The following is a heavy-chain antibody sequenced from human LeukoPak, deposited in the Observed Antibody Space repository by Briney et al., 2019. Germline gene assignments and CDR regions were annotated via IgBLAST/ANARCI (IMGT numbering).Heavy chain of an antibody. V-gene: IGHV4-39*07. Sequence: TSETLSLTCTVSGGSITSSSYYWGWIRQPPGKGLEWIGSVYYSGSTYYNPSLKSRVTMSVDTSKNQFSLKLSSVTAADTAVYYCARGRMTTSPYIDYWGQGTLVTVSS. CDR1: GGSITSSSYY. CDR2: VYYSGST. CDR3: ARGRMTTSPYIDY. J-gene: IGHJ4*02. D-gene: IGHD4-17*01.